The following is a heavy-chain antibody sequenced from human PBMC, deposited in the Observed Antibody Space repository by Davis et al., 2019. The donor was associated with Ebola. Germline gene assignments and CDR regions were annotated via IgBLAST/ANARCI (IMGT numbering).Heavy chain of an antibody. Sequence: GSLRLSCAASGFTFSDYYMSWIRQAPGKGLEWIGEINHSGSTNYNPSLKSRVTISVDTSKNQFSLKLSSVTAADTAVYYCARLRVPPYYYGMDVWGQGTTVTVSS. J-gene: IGHJ6*02. CDR2: INHSGST. V-gene: IGHV4-34*01. CDR1: GFTFSDYY. CDR3: ARLRVPPYYYGMDV. D-gene: IGHD2-15*01.